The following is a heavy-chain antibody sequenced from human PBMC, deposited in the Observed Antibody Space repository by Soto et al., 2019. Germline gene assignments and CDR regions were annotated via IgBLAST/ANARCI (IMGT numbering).Heavy chain of an antibody. J-gene: IGHJ3*02. V-gene: IGHV1-3*01. D-gene: IGHD3-10*01. CDR2: INAGNGNT. Sequence: ASVKVSCKASGYTFTSYAMHWARQAPGQRLEWMGWINAGNGNTKYSQKFQGRVTITMDTSASTAYMELSSLRSEDTAVYYCARGASMVRGVILDAFDIWGQGTMVTVSS. CDR1: GYTFTSYA. CDR3: ARGASMVRGVILDAFDI.